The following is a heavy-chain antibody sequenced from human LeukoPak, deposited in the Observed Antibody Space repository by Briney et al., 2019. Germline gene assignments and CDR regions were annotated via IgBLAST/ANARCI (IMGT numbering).Heavy chain of an antibody. CDR2: IYYSGST. D-gene: IGHD3-22*01. CDR3: ARLSPFGYYDSSGYPFDY. V-gene: IGHV4-39*01. J-gene: IGHJ4*02. CDR1: DDAIRTNTYY. Sequence: SETLSLTCTVSDDAIRTNTYYWGWIRQPPGEGLEWIGSIYYSGSTYYTVYLKSRVTISLDTSKKQFSLNLRSVTAADTAVYYCARLSPFGYYDSSGYPFDYWGQGTLVIVST.